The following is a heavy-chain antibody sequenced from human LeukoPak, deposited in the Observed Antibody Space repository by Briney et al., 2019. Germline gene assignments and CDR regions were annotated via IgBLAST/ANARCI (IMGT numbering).Heavy chain of an antibody. CDR2: IWYDGSNK. D-gene: IGHD3-10*01. J-gene: IGHJ4*02. V-gene: IGHV3-33*03. CDR3: ASGEWPQNY. CDR1: GFTFSSYG. Sequence: GRSLRLSCAASGFTFSSYGMLWVRQAPGKGLEWVAVIWYDGSNKYYADSVKGRFTISRDNSKNTLYLQMNSLRGEDTAVYYCASGEWPQNYWGQGTLVTVSS.